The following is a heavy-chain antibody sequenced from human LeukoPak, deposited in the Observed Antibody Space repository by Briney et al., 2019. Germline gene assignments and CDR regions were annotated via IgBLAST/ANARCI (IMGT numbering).Heavy chain of an antibody. CDR1: GGTFSSYA. CDR2: IIPILGIA. D-gene: IGHD2-2*01. V-gene: IGHV1-69*04. Sequence: SVKVSCKASGGTFSSYAISWVRQAPGQGLEWMGRIIPILGIANYAQKFQGRVTITADKSTSTAYMELSSLRSEDTAVYSCATDIDAGTSRSDPWGQGPLATVPP. CDR3: ATDIDAGTSRSDP. J-gene: IGHJ5*02.